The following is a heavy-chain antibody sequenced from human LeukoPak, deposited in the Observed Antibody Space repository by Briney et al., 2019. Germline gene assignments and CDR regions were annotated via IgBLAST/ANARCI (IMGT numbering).Heavy chain of an antibody. J-gene: IGHJ6*03. Sequence: SVKVSCKASGATFSSYAISWVRQAPGQGLEWMGGIIPIFGTANYAQKFQGRVTITTDESTSTAYMELSSLRSEDTAVYYCARGRHYCSSTSCYTDYYYYMDVWGKGTTVTVSS. D-gene: IGHD2-2*02. V-gene: IGHV1-69*05. CDR1: GATFSSYA. CDR2: IIPIFGTA. CDR3: ARGRHYCSSTSCYTDYYYYMDV.